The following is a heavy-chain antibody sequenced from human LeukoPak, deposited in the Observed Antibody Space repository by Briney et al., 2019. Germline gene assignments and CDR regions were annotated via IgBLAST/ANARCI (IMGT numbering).Heavy chain of an antibody. Sequence: PGGSLRLSCAASGFTVTNYAMYWVRQAPGKGLEWVSAISGRDDSTYYADSVKGRFTISRDNSKNTLYLQMNSLRAEDTAVYYCAREAVGYSSGRRWFDPWGQGTLVTVSS. D-gene: IGHD6-19*01. CDR1: GFTVTNYA. CDR2: ISGRDDST. CDR3: AREAVGYSSGRRWFDP. V-gene: IGHV3-23*01. J-gene: IGHJ5*02.